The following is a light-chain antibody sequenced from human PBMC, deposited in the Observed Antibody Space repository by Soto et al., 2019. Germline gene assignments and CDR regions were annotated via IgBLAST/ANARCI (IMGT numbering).Light chain of an antibody. Sequence: QSALTQLRSASGSLGQSITISSTGTSSDVGGYNYVSWYQQHPAKAPKLIIFDVSKRPSGVPNRFSGSKSGNTASLTISGLRAEDEADYYCCSYVGRNTYVFGTGTKVTVL. V-gene: IGLV2-11*01. J-gene: IGLJ1*01. CDR1: SSDVGGYNY. CDR2: DVS. CDR3: CSYVGRNTYV.